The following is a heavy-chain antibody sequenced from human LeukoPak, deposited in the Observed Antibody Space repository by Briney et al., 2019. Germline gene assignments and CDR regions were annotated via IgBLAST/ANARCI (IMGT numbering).Heavy chain of an antibody. Sequence: SATLSLTCAVSGASITQYYSSWLRQAPGQGLEWIGYIHASATTTYNTSLNSRVTMSVDTSNNQFSLPLTTVTEAHPAVHCFARYFLRQEGDTRFYYYYMDVWGKGTTVTVSS. V-gene: IGHV4-4*08. J-gene: IGHJ6*03. CDR3: ARYFLRQEGDTRFYYYYMDV. CDR2: IHASATT. D-gene: IGHD3-16*01. CDR1: GASITQYY.